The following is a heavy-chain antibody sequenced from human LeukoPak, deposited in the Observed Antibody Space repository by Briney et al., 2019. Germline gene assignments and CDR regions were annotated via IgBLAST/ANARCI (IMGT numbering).Heavy chain of an antibody. Sequence: SETLSLTCTVSSGSISTYYWSWIRQPPGKGLEWIGYIYHTGTTNYNPSLKSRVTISLDTSKNQFSLKLSSVTAADTAVYYCASPHSSSSPYAEYFQHWGQGTLVTVSS. J-gene: IGHJ1*01. D-gene: IGHD6-13*01. CDR2: IYHTGTT. V-gene: IGHV4-59*08. CDR3: ASPHSSSSPYAEYFQH. CDR1: SGSISTYY.